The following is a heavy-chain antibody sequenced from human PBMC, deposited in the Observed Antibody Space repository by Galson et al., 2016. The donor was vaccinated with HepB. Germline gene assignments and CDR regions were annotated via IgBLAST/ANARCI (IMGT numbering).Heavy chain of an antibody. CDR1: GFSFGSYA. CDR2: LSGNGDIT. J-gene: IGHJ4*02. V-gene: IGHV3-64D*09. CDR3: VRRVD. Sequence: SLRLSCAASGFSFGSYAMHWVRQAPGKGPECVSALSGNGDITHYADSVKDRFTISRDNSKNTLYLEMRSLRPEDTAMYYCVRRVDWGQGTLVTVST. D-gene: IGHD2-2*01.